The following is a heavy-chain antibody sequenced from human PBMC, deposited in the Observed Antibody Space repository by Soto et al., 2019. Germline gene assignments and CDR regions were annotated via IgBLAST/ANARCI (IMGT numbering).Heavy chain of an antibody. V-gene: IGHV3-15*07. J-gene: IGHJ6*02. D-gene: IGHD5-12*01. CDR2: IKSKTDGGTT. Sequence: GGSLRLSCAASGFTFSNAWMNWVRQAPGKGLEWVGRIKSKTDGGTTDYAAPVKGRFTISRDVSKNTLYLQMNSLKTEDTAVYYCTTPSNHVDIVATIYYYYYGMDVWGQGTTVTVSS. CDR3: TTPSNHVDIVATIYYYYYGMDV. CDR1: GFTFSNAW.